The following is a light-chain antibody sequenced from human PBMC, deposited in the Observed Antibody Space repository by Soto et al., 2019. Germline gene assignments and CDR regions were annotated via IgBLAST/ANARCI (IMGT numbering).Light chain of an antibody. CDR3: QQYNNWPPIT. J-gene: IGKJ5*01. V-gene: IGKV3-15*01. CDR2: GAS. Sequence: EIVMTQSPGTLSVSPGERVTLSCRASQSVSSNLAWYQQKPGQAPRLLIYGASTRATGVPARFSGSGSGTDFTLTISSLQSGDFAVYYCQQYNNWPPITFGQGTRLEIK. CDR1: QSVSSN.